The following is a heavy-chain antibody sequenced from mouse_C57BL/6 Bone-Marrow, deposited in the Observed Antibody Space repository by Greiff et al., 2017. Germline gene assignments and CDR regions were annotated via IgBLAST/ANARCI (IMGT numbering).Heavy chain of an antibody. CDR2: LWSGGST. CDR3: ARAYYSNWGFAY. CDR1: GFSLTSYG. Sequence: QVQLQQSGPGLVQPSQRLSITCTVSGFSLTSYGVHWVRQSPGKGLEWLGVLWSGGSTDYNAAFISRLSISKDNSKSQVFFKMNSLQADDTAIYFVARAYYSNWGFAYWGQGTLVTVSA. D-gene: IGHD2-5*01. J-gene: IGHJ3*01. V-gene: IGHV2-2*01.